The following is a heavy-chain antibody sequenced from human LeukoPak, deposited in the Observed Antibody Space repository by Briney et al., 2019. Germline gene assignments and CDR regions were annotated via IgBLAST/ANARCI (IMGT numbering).Heavy chain of an antibody. Sequence: GGSLRLSCAASGFTFSSFAMSCVRQAPGKGLEWVSPISGSGGSTFYADSVKGRFTISRDNSKNTLYLQMNSLRAEDTAVYYCAKQGCSGGGCYFDYWGQGTLVTVSS. V-gene: IGHV3-23*01. J-gene: IGHJ4*02. CDR3: AKQGCSGGGCYFDY. CDR2: ISGSGGST. D-gene: IGHD2-15*01. CDR1: GFTFSSFA.